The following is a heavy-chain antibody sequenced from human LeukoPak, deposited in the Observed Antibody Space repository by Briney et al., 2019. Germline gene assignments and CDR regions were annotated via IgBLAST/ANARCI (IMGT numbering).Heavy chain of an antibody. Sequence: SVKVSCKASGGTFSSYAISWVRQAPGQGLEWMGGIIPIFGTANYAQKFQGRVTITAEESTSTAYMELSSLRSEDTAVYYCARFKTPPIVVVPAETHYYYGMDVWGQGTTVTVSS. CDR2: IIPIFGTA. D-gene: IGHD2-2*01. CDR1: GGTFSSYA. CDR3: ARFKTPPIVVVPAETHYYYGMDV. J-gene: IGHJ6*02. V-gene: IGHV1-69*13.